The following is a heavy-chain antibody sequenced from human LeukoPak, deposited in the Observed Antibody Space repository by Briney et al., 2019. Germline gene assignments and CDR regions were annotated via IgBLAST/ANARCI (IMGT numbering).Heavy chain of an antibody. CDR1: GGSISSYY. CDR2: IYYSGST. V-gene: IGHV4-59*08. Sequence: KPSETLSLTCTVSGGSISSYYWSWIRQPPGKGLEWIGYIYYSGSTNYNPSLKSRVTISVDTSKNQFSLKLSSVTAADTAVYYCAIPYCGGDCYSDYYYGMDVWGQGTTVTVSS. D-gene: IGHD2-21*02. J-gene: IGHJ6*02. CDR3: AIPYCGGDCYSDYYYGMDV.